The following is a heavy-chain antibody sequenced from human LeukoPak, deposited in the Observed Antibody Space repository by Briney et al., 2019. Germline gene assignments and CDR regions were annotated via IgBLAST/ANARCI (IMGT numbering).Heavy chain of an antibody. CDR1: GYTFTSYA. D-gene: IGHD1-26*01. V-gene: IGHV7-4-1*02. CDR2: INTNTGNP. Sequence: ASVKVSCKASGYTFTSYAMNWVRQAPGQGLEWMGWINTNTGNPTYAQGFTGRFVFSLDTSVSTAYLQISSLKAEDTAVYYCARRRWWERHRIWYFDLWGRGTLVTVSS. CDR3: ARRRWWERHRIWYFDL. J-gene: IGHJ2*01.